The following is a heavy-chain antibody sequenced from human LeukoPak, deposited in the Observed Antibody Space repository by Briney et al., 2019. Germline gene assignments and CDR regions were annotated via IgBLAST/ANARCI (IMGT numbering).Heavy chain of an antibody. CDR3: AKDLFYVKRDAADTDF. Sequence: GGSLRLSCAASGFTFSDYYMSWVRQAPGKGLEWVSYISSSGDNTIHADSVKGRFTISRDNAKNSLYLQMDSLRDEDTAVYYCAKDLFYVKRDAADTDFWGQGTLVTVSS. J-gene: IGHJ4*02. D-gene: IGHD6-13*01. V-gene: IGHV3-11*05. CDR1: GFTFSDYY. CDR2: ISSSGDNT.